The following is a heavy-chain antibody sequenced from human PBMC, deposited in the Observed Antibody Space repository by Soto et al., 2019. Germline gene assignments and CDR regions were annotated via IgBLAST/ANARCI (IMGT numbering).Heavy chain of an antibody. J-gene: IGHJ4*02. CDR1: GFTFSMYA. CDR3: ARGRNYYDSSGYYFDY. CDR2: ISYGGSDK. D-gene: IGHD3-22*01. V-gene: IGHV3-30-3*01. Sequence: GGSLRLSCAASGFTFSMYAMHWVRQAPGKGLEWVAVISYGGSDKYYADSVKGRFTVSRDNSKNTQYLQMNSLRAEDTAVYYCARGRNYYDSSGYYFDYWGQGALVTVSS.